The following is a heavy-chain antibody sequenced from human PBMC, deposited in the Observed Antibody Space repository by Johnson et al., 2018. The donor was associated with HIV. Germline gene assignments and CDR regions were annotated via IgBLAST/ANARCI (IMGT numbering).Heavy chain of an antibody. CDR1: GFSFSDHY. D-gene: IGHD6-19*01. Sequence: QVQLVESGGGLVQPGGSLRLSCAASGFSFSDHYMSWIRQAPGKGLEWVSYISSSGSTIYYADSVKGRSTVSRDNAKNSLYLQMNSLRAEDTAVYYCARYEAVAPGSAFDIWGQGTMVTVSS. CDR3: ARYEAVAPGSAFDI. J-gene: IGHJ3*02. V-gene: IGHV3-11*04. CDR2: ISSSGSTI.